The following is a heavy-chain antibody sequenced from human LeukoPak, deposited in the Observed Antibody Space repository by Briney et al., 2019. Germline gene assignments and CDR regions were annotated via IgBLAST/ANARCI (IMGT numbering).Heavy chain of an antibody. D-gene: IGHD1-7*01. CDR2: IYHSGST. J-gene: IGHJ4*02. V-gene: IGHV4-38-2*01. Sequence: SETLSLTCAVSGYSISSGFYWGWIRQPPGKGLECIGTIYHSGSTYYNPSLKSRVTISVDTSKNQFSLRLSSVTAADTAVYYCARAKTGTTGNFDFWGQGTLVTVSS. CDR1: GYSISSGFY. CDR3: ARAKTGTTGNFDF.